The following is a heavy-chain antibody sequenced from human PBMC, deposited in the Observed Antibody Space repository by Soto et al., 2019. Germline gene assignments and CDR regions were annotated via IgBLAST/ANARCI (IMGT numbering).Heavy chain of an antibody. Sequence: QITLKESGPPLVKPTQTLTLTCTFSGFSLSTSGVGVGWIRQPPGKALEWLALIYWDDDKRYSPSLKSRLTITKDTSKNQVVLTMTNMDPVDTATYYCARFHHCSGGSCYEEYFDYWGQEPWSPSPQ. CDR2: IYWDDDK. V-gene: IGHV2-5*02. J-gene: IGHJ4*01. CDR1: GFSLSTSGVG. CDR3: ARFHHCSGGSCYEEYFDY. D-gene: IGHD2-15*01.